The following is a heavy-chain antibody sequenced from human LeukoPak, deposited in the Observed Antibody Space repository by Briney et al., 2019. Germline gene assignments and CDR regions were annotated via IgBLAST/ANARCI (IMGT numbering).Heavy chain of an antibody. D-gene: IGHD3-10*01. CDR2: ISYDGSNK. J-gene: IGHJ6*02. Sequence: GRSLRLSCAASGFTLSSYGMHWVRQAPGKGLEWVAVISYDGSNKYYADSVKGRFTISRDNSKNTLYLQMNSLRAEDTAVYYCAKDRGSGSSPPHYYYYGMDVWGQGTTVTVSS. V-gene: IGHV3-30*18. CDR1: GFTLSSYG. CDR3: AKDRGSGSSPPHYYYYGMDV.